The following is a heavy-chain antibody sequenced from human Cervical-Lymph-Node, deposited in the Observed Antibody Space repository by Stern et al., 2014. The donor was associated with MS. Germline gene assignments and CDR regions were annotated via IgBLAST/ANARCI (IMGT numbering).Heavy chain of an antibody. D-gene: IGHD3-10*01. CDR1: GG. CDR2: IIPFVGTA. J-gene: IGHJ5*02. V-gene: IGHV1-69*06. CDR3: ARGAGDNWFDP. Sequence: VQLVQSGADVKKPGSSLRVSCKASGGISWLRQAPGQGLEWMGGIIPFVGTANYAQNFQGRLTNIADTSTNTTYMGLSSLRFDDTAVYYCARGAGDNWFDPWGQGTLVSVSS.